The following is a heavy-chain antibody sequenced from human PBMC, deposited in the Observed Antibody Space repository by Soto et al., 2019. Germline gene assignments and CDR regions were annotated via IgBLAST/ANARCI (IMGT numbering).Heavy chain of an antibody. CDR3: AKIPAGNRGLYCFDY. Sequence: GGSLRLSCAASGFTFSSYAMSWVRQAPGKGLEWVSAISGSGGSTYYADSVKGRFTISRDNSKNTLYLQMNSLRAEDTAVYYGAKIPAGNRGLYCFDYWGQGTLVTVSS. D-gene: IGHD6-13*01. CDR1: GFTFSSYA. V-gene: IGHV3-23*01. J-gene: IGHJ4*02. CDR2: ISGSGGST.